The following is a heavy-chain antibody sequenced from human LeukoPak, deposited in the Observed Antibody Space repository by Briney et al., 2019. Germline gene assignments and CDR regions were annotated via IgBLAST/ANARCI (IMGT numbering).Heavy chain of an antibody. D-gene: IGHD4-17*01. CDR1: GFTFSSYA. J-gene: IGHJ4*02. Sequence: GVLRLSCAASGFTFSSYAMSWVRQAPGKGLGWVSAISGSGVSTYYADSVKGGFTISRDNPKNTLYLQMNSLRAEDTAVYYCAKDMTTVPTSLFDYWGQGTLVTVSS. CDR3: AKDMTTVPTSLFDY. V-gene: IGHV3-23*01. CDR2: ISGSGVST.